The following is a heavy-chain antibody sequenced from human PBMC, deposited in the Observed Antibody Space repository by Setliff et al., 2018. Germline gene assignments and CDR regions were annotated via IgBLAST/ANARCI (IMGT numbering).Heavy chain of an antibody. CDR2: IYYSGST. J-gene: IGHJ6*02. CDR3: ARAAGYSSSWYHYYYGMDV. D-gene: IGHD6-13*01. CDR1: GGSISRSSYN. V-gene: IGHV4-39*01. Sequence: PSETLSLTCTVSGGSISRSSYNWGWIRQPPGKGLEWIGSIYYSGSTYYNPSLKSRVTISVDTSKNQFSLKLSSVTAADTAVYYSARAAGYSSSWYHYYYGMDVWGQGTTVTVSS.